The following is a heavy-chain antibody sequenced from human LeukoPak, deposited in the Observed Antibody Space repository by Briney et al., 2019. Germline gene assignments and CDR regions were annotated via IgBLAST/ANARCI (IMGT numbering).Heavy chain of an antibody. CDR3: ARTPGTGHDGLDV. CDR2: IYSGGST. J-gene: IGHJ3*01. D-gene: IGHD2-8*02. V-gene: IGHV3-53*01. CDR1: GFTVSSNY. Sequence: PGGSLRLSCAASGFTVSSNYMSWVRQAPGKGLEWVSVIYSGGSTYYADSVKGRFTISGDNSENTLFLQMNSLRAEDTAMYYCARTPGTGHDGLDVWGQGTTVTVSS.